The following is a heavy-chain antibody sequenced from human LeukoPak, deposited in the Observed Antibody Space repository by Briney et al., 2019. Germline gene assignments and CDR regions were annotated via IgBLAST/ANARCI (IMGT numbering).Heavy chain of an antibody. CDR3: ARDPSNTSGRYTYFDY. V-gene: IGHV1-18*01. CDR1: GYTFTSHG. CDR2: ISGFNGET. J-gene: IGHJ4*02. D-gene: IGHD3-16*02. Sequence: GASVKVSCKTYGYTFTSHGISWVRQAPGQGLEWMGWISGFNGETHYAQNLQGRVTMTTDTSTSTAYMELRSLRSDDTAVYYCARDPSNTSGRYTYFDYWGQGTLVTVSS.